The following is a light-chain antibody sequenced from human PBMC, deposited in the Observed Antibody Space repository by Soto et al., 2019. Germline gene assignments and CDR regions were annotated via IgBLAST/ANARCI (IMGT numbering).Light chain of an antibody. CDR3: QQYGGLPT. Sequence: EIVMTQSPATLYVSPGERATLSCRASQSVTSSYIAWYQQKSGQAPRLLLYGASSRATGILDRFRGSGSGTDFTLTISRLEPEDFAVYYCQQYGGLPTFGQGTKVDIK. V-gene: IGKV3-20*01. J-gene: IGKJ1*01. CDR2: GAS. CDR1: QSVTSSY.